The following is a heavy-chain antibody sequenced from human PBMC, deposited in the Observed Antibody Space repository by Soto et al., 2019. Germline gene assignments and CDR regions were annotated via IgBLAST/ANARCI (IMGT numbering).Heavy chain of an antibody. CDR3: ATYSSPFDY. V-gene: IGHV3-23*01. J-gene: IGHJ4*02. CDR1: EFSFSSYA. Sequence: EVQLMESGGGLVQPGGSLRLSCAASEFSFSSYALNWVRQAPGKGLEWVSAISATGTTTYYADSVKGRFTISRDNSKRTLFLQMDSLSPEDTAVYYCATYSSPFDYWGQGTLVTVYS. CDR2: ISATGTTT. D-gene: IGHD6-13*01.